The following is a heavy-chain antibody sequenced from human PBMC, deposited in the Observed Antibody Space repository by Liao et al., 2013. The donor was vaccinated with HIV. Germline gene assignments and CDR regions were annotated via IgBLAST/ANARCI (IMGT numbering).Heavy chain of an antibody. V-gene: IGHV4-61*02. D-gene: IGHD3-16*01. CDR1: GGYISSGSYY. CDR3: ARTDYSARRFDY. J-gene: IGHJ4*02. Sequence: QVQLQESGPGLVKPSQTLSLTCSVSGGYISSGSYYWSWIRQPAGKGLEWIGRLYTTGSTNYNPSLKSRVTISVDTAKNHFSLRLSSVTAADSAVYFCARTDYSARRFDYWGQGTVVTVSS. CDR2: LYTTGST.